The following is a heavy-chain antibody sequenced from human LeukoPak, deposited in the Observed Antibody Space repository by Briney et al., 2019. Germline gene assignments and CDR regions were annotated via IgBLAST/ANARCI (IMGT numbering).Heavy chain of an antibody. J-gene: IGHJ4*02. CDR1: GGSISSGDYY. Sequence: SSETLSLTCTVSGGSISSGDYYWSWIRQPPGKGLEWIVYIYYSGSTYYNPSLKSRVTISVDTSKNQFSLKLSSVTAADTAVYYCARAPRTYYYGSGEPNWGQGTLVTVSS. D-gene: IGHD3-10*01. V-gene: IGHV4-30-4*01. CDR2: IYYSGST. CDR3: ARAPRTYYYGSGEPN.